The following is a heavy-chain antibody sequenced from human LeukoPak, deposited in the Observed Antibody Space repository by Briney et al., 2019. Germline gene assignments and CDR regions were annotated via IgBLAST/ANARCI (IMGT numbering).Heavy chain of an antibody. Sequence: SETLSLTCTVSGGSISSSSYYWGWIRQPPGKGLEWIGSIYYSGSTYYNPSLKSRVTISVDTSKNQFSLKLSSVTAADTAVYYCARVEKGDGYNPYYFDYWGQGTLVTVSS. CDR1: GGSISSSSYY. CDR2: IYYSGST. J-gene: IGHJ4*02. D-gene: IGHD5-24*01. V-gene: IGHV4-39*07. CDR3: ARVEKGDGYNPYYFDY.